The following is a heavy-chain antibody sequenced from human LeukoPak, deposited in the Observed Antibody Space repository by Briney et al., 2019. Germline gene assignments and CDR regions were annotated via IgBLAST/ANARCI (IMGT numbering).Heavy chain of an antibody. D-gene: IGHD3-22*01. CDR2: IKQDGSEK. CDR3: ARASEINYYDSSGYSDY. Sequence: GRSLRLSCVASGFTFSSYWMSWVRQAPGKGLEWVANIKQDGSEKYYVGSVKGRFTISRDNAKNSLYLQMNSLRAEDTAVYYCARASEINYYDSSGYSDYWGQGTLVTVSS. J-gene: IGHJ4*02. CDR1: GFTFSSYW. V-gene: IGHV3-7*01.